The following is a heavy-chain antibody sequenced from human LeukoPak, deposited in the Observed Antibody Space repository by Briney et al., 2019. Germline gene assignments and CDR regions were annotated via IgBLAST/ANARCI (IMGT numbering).Heavy chain of an antibody. V-gene: IGHV3-48*03. CDR2: ISSSRSTI. CDR3: ARPGDGMDV. Sequence: GGSLRLSCAASGFTFSSYEMNWVRQAPGKGLEWVSYISSSRSTIYYADSVKGRFTIPRDNAKNSLYLQMNSLRAEDTAVYYCARPGDGMDVWGKGTTVTVSS. J-gene: IGHJ6*04. CDR1: GFTFSSYE.